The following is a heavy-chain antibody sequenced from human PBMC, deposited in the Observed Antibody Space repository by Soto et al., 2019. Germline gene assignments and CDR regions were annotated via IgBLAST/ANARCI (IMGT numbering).Heavy chain of an antibody. V-gene: IGHV3-30*18. J-gene: IGHJ4*01. CDR2: ILNDGSNE. CDR1: GWTCVGFG. CDR3: AEGEVPGIILPNSDY. D-gene: IGHD3-3*01. Sequence: RVPCGGSGWTCVGFGMNRVRQDPGKGLEWVARILNDGSNEYYVDSVKGRLTISRDNSEKKLDLHLDNLRAEDRAGIYCAEGEVPGIILPNSDYWGLGTLDTVTP.